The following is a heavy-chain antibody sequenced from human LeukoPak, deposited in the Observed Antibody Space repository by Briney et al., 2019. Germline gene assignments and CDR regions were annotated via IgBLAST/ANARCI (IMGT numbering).Heavy chain of an antibody. J-gene: IGHJ6*03. CDR2: IYYSGST. V-gene: IGHV4-38-2*01. CDR1: GYSISSGYY. Sequence: SETLSLTCAVSGYSISSGYYWGWIRQPPGKGLEWIGSIYYSGSTYYNPSLKSRVTISVDTSKNQFSLKLSSVTAADTAVYYCARKSRNSSGWYESWYYYYYMDVWGKGTTVTVSS. D-gene: IGHD6-19*01. CDR3: ARKSRNSSGWYESWYYYYYMDV.